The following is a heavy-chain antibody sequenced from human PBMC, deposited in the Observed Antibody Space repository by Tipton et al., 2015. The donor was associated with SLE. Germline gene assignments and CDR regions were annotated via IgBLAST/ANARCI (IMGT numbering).Heavy chain of an antibody. CDR3: ARRALAWAYHYYTDV. CDR2: IRARGDLV. Sequence: GSLRLSCAASGFTFGSYEMSWVRQAPGKGLEWGSYIRARGDLVYYADSVKGRFTISRNNSKNTLYLQMNSLRAQDTAVYYCARRALAWAYHYYTDVWGKGSTVSFSS. CDR1: GFTFGSYE. V-gene: IGHV3-48*03. J-gene: IGHJ6*03. D-gene: IGHD7-27*01.